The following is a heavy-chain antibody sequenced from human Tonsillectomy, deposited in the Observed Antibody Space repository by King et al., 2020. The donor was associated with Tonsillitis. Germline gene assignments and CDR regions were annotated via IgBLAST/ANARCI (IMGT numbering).Heavy chain of an antibody. CDR1: GFTFSYYG. CDR3: AKDPTAHAAYYYYAMDV. J-gene: IGHJ6*02. Sequence: VQLVESGGGLVQPGGSLRLSCAASGFTFSYYGMSWFRQAPGKGLEWVSVISGTGGSTYYADSVKGRFTISRDNSKNTLYLQMNSLRAEDTAVYYCAKDPTAHAAYYYYAMDVWGQGTTVTVSS. CDR2: ISGTGGST. V-gene: IGHV3-23*04.